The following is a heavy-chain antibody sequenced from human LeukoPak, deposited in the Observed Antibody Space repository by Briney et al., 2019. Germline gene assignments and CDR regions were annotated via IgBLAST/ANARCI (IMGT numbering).Heavy chain of an antibody. J-gene: IGHJ6*02. V-gene: IGHV3-30*18. D-gene: IGHD4/OR15-4a*01. Sequence: PGGSLRLSCAASGFTFSSYCMHWVRQAPGKGLEWVAVISYDGSNKYYADSVKGRFTISRDNSKITLYLQMNSLRAEDTAVYYCAKAMVVTIYYYGMDVWGQGTTVTVSS. CDR2: ISYDGSNK. CDR1: GFTFSSYC. CDR3: AKAMVVTIYYYGMDV.